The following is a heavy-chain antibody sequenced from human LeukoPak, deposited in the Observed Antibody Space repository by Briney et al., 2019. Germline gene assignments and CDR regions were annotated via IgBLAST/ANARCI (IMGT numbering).Heavy chain of an antibody. V-gene: IGHV3-53*01. D-gene: IGHD3-22*01. CDR1: GFTVSSNY. Sequence: GGSLRLSCAASGFTVSSNYMSWVRQARGKGLEWVSLIYSGGSTYYADSVKGRFTISRDNSKNTLYLQMNSLRAEDTAVYYCARGGYYYDSSGHLGLWGQGTLVTVSS. CDR2: IYSGGST. CDR3: ARGGYYYDSSGHLGL. J-gene: IGHJ4*02.